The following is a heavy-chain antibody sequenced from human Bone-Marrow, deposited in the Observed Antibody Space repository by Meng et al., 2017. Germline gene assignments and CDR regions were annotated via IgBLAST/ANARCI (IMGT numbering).Heavy chain of an antibody. D-gene: IGHD3-10*01. CDR3: AYLVGSGYYYPPSSY. Sequence: GESLKISCAASGFTFSSYEMNWVRQAPGKGLEWVANIKQDGSGRTYLDSVKGRFFISRDNAKNSLYLQMNSLSAEDSGVYYCAYLVGSGYYYPPSSYWGQGTLVTVSS. CDR1: GFTFSSYE. J-gene: IGHJ4*02. V-gene: IGHV3-7*01. CDR2: IKQDGSGR.